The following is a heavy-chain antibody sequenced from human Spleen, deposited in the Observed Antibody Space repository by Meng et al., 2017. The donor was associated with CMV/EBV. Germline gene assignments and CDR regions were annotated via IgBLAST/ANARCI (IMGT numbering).Heavy chain of an antibody. J-gene: IGHJ3*02. CDR3: ARRSTMAYAFDI. Sequence: SVKVSCKASGGTFSSYAISWVRQAPGQGLEWMGGIIPIFGTANYTQKFQGRVTMTSDTSTSTVDMELSSLTSEDTAVYYCARRSTMAYAFDIWGQGTMVTVSS. V-gene: IGHV1-69*05. D-gene: IGHD5-24*01. CDR2: IIPIFGTA. CDR1: GGTFSSYA.